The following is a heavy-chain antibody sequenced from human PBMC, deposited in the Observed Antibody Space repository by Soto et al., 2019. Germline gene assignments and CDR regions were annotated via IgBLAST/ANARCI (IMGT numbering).Heavy chain of an antibody. CDR3: TRKTPPTGMEV. Sequence: EVQLVESGGGLVQPGGSLRLSCAASGFTLSSYDIHWDRQATGEGLAWVSGIGSGGDTHYADSVKGRFIISREDGKNPLYLQMNNLRVGDTAVYYCTRKTPPTGMEVWGQGATVTVAS. CDR1: GFTLSSYD. CDR2: IGSGGDT. J-gene: IGHJ6*02. V-gene: IGHV3-13*01. D-gene: IGHD3-9*01.